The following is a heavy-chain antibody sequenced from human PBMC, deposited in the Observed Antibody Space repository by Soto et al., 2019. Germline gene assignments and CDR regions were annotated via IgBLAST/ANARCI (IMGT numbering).Heavy chain of an antibody. CDR1: GGSISSSSYY. V-gene: IGHV4-39*01. Sequence: SETLSLTCTVSGGSISSSSYYWGWIRQPPGKGLEWIGSIYYSGSTYYNPSLKSRVTISVDTSKNQFSLKLSSVTAADTAVYYCARRDIVVVVAATRQSPLGSLARAEYFQHWGQGTLVTVSS. D-gene: IGHD2-15*01. CDR3: ARRDIVVVVAATRQSPLGSLARAEYFQH. CDR2: IYYSGST. J-gene: IGHJ1*01.